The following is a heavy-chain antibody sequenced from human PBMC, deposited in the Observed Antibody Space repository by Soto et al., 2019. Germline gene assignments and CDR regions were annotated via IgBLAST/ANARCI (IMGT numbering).Heavy chain of an antibody. CDR1: GGSLSGNY. Sequence: QVQLQQWGAGLLKPSETLSLTCAVYGGSLSGNYWSWIRQPPGKGLEWIGEINHSGSTNYNPSLKSRVTISVDTSKNQFSLKLSSVTAADTAVYYCARVALYCTGGSCYSHDAFDIWGPGTMVTVSS. CDR3: ARVALYCTGGSCYSHDAFDI. J-gene: IGHJ3*02. D-gene: IGHD2-15*01. V-gene: IGHV4-34*01. CDR2: INHSGST.